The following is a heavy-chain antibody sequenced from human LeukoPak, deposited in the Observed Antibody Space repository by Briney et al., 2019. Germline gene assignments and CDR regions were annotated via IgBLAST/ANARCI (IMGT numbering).Heavy chain of an antibody. Sequence: SETLSLTCTVSGGSISSYYWSWIRQPPGKGLEWIGYIYYSGNTNYNPSLKSRVTISVDTSKNQFSLMLSSVTAADTAVYYCARGGTIKNGMDVWGQGTTVTVSS. J-gene: IGHJ6*02. V-gene: IGHV4-59*01. CDR1: GGSISSYY. CDR2: IYYSGNT. D-gene: IGHD1-14*01. CDR3: ARGGTIKNGMDV.